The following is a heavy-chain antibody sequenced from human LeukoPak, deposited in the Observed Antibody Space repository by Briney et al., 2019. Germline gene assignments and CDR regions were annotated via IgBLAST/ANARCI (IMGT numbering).Heavy chain of an antibody. CDR3: ARVTAGY. CDR2: IKTDGSEK. D-gene: IGHD5-18*01. J-gene: IGHJ4*02. V-gene: IGHV3-7*03. CDR1: GFTFSSYW. Sequence: GGSLRLSYAASGFTFSSYWISWVRQAPGKGLEWVANIKTDGSEKYYVDSVKGRFTISRDNTKNSVYLQMNSLRAEDTAVYYCARVTAGYWGQGTLVTVSS.